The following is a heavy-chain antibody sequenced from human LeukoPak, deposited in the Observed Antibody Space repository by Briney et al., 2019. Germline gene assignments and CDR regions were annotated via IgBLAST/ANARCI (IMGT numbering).Heavy chain of an antibody. CDR3: ARDRSPRTYCSSTSCDNWFDP. Sequence: GGSLRLSCAASGFTFSSYSMNWVRQQPGKGLEWVSSISSSSSYIYYADSVKGRFTISRDNAKNSLYLQMNSLRAEDTAVYYCARDRSPRTYCSSTSCDNWFDPWGQGTLVTVSS. J-gene: IGHJ5*02. CDR1: GFTFSSYS. D-gene: IGHD2-2*01. V-gene: IGHV3-21*01. CDR2: ISSSSSYI.